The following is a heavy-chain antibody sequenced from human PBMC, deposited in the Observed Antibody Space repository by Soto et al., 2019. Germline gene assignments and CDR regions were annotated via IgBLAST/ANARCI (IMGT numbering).Heavy chain of an antibody. CDR1: GVIFINYG. CDR2: TSYDESSK. Sequence: PGGSLRLSCAASGVIFINYGMHWVRQAPGKGLEWVAVTSYDESSKYYGDSVKGRFIISRDNSKNTLYLQMNSLRPEDTAVYYCARDHPWHEAVPSAMVGYIQHWGQGTLVTVSS. J-gene: IGHJ1*01. V-gene: IGHV3-30-3*01. D-gene: IGHD2-2*01. CDR3: ARDHPWHEAVPSAMVGYIQH.